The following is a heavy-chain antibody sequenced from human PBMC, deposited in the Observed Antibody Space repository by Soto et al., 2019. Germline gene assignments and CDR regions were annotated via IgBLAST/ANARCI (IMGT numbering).Heavy chain of an antibody. Sequence: VASVKVSCKASGYSRRGKYIHWVRQTPGQGLEWMGWINPNSSGTVYAQKFQGRVNMTRDTSLTTVYMQLNRLTSDDSAVYYCARDLIVDGPANYATDVWGQGTTVTVSS. CDR2: INPNSSGT. V-gene: IGHV1-2*02. D-gene: IGHD3-22*01. J-gene: IGHJ6*02. CDR3: ARDLIVDGPANYATDV. CDR1: GYSRRGKY.